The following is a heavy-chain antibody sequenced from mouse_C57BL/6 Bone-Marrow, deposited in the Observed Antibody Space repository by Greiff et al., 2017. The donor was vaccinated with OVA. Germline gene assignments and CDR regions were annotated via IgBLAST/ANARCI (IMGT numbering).Heavy chain of an antibody. CDR2: ISNGGGST. V-gene: IGHV5-12*01. J-gene: IGHJ2*01. D-gene: IGHD1-1*01. Sequence: EVQLVESGGGLVQPGGSLKLSCAASGFTFSDYYMYWVRQTPEKRLEWVAYISNGGGSTYYPDTVKGRFTISRDNAKNTLYLQMSRLKSEDTAMYYCAREGNYYGSSYPSFDYWGQGTTLTVSS. CDR1: GFTFSDYY. CDR3: AREGNYYGSSYPSFDY.